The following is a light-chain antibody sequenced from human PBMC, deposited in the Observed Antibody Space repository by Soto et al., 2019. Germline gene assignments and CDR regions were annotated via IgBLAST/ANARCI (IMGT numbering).Light chain of an antibody. Sequence: EVVLTQSPDTLSLSPGERATLSCRASQAVTGNYLAWYQQKPGQAPRLLIYGASNRATGIPDRFSGSGSAKAFTLTISSLEPEDFAVYYRQQCGPSLKYTFGQGTKLEIK. CDR3: QQCGPSLKYT. CDR1: QAVTGNY. V-gene: IGKV3-20*01. CDR2: GAS. J-gene: IGKJ2*01.